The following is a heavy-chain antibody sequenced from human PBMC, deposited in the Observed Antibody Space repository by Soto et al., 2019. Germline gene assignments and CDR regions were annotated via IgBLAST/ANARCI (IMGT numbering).Heavy chain of an antibody. D-gene: IGHD2-15*01. V-gene: IGHV4-30-2*01. CDR3: ARGRPTRYCSGGSCYSDHYGMDV. J-gene: IGHJ6*04. CDR1: GGSISSGGYS. CDR2: MYHSGST. Sequence: SETLSLTCAVSGGSISSGGYSWSWIRQPPGKGLEWIGYMYHSGSTNYNPSLKSRVTISVDTSKNQFSLKLSSVTAADTAVYYCARGRPTRYCSGGSCYSDHYGMDVWGEGTTVIVSS.